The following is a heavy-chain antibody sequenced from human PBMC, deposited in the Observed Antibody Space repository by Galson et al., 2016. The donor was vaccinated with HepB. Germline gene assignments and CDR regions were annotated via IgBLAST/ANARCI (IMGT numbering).Heavy chain of an antibody. V-gene: IGHV3-23*01. D-gene: IGHD3-22*01. Sequence: SLRLSCAASGFTFSNYAMSWVRQAPGKGLEWVSGISEGGGTTYDTDSLKGRFTISRDNSRNMLFLQMTSMRAEDTAVYYCAKDRYDSSGARYDYWGQGPLVTVSS. CDR2: ISEGGGTT. CDR1: GFTFSNYA. J-gene: IGHJ4*02. CDR3: AKDRYDSSGARYDY.